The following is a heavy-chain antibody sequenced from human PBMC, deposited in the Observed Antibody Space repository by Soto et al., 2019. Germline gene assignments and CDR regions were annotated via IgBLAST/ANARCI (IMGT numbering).Heavy chain of an antibody. Sequence: SETLSLTCTVSGGSISSYYWSWIRQPPGKGLEWIGEIYYSGSTNYNPSLNSRVTISVDTSKNQFSLKLSSVTAADTAVYYCARLVPAASSNWFDPWGQGTLVTVSS. CDR3: ARLVPAASSNWFDP. CDR1: GGSISSYY. CDR2: IYYSGST. V-gene: IGHV4-59*12. D-gene: IGHD2-2*01. J-gene: IGHJ5*02.